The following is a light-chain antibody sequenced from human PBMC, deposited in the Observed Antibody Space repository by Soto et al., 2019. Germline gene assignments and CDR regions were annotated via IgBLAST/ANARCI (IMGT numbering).Light chain of an antibody. CDR3: SSYTTSSSYV. CDR1: SSDVGGFNY. J-gene: IGLJ1*01. CDR2: DVY. Sequence: QSALTQPASVSGSPGQSITISCTGTSSDVGGFNYVSWYQQHPGKAPKLLIFDVYSRSSGISNRFSGSKSGNTASLTISGLQAEDEADYYCSSYTTSSSYVFGAGTKLTVL. V-gene: IGLV2-14*01.